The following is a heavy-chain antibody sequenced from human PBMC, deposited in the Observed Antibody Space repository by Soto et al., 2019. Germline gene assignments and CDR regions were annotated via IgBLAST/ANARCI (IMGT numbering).Heavy chain of an antibody. CDR3: ARVKSRVPAAPLDY. CDR1: GYTFTSYA. V-gene: IGHV1-3*01. Sequence: GPPVKVSCKASGYTFTSYAMHWVRQAPGQRLEWMGWINAGNGNTKYSQKFQGRVTITRDTSASTAYMELSSLRSEDTAVYYCARVKSRVPAAPLDYWGQGTLVTVSS. J-gene: IGHJ4*02. D-gene: IGHD2-2*01. CDR2: INAGNGNT.